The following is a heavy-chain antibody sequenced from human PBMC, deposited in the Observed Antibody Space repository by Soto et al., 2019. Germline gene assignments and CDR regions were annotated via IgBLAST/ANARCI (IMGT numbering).Heavy chain of an antibody. CDR2: IIPVFQTA. J-gene: IGHJ4*02. V-gene: IGHV1-69*01. Sequence: QEQLVQYAAEVKKPGSSVKVSCKASGGLFSSYPISWVRPVPRQGLEWMGGIIPVFQTAYYTQRFQGRVTITADESTNTAYMELSSLRSEDTAIYYCARGGSGYTWFNEFWGQGTLVTVSS. D-gene: IGHD3-22*01. CDR1: GGLFSSYP. CDR3: ARGGSGYTWFNEF.